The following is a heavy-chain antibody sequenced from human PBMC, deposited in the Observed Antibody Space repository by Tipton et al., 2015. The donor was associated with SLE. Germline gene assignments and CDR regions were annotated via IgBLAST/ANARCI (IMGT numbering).Heavy chain of an antibody. D-gene: IGHD4-11*01. CDR3: ARSYSSSYYFDS. CDR1: GYSISSGYY. J-gene: IGHJ4*02. Sequence: TLSLTCAVSGYSISSGYYWGWIRQPPGKGLEWIGSIYHSGSTYYNPSLKSRVTISVDTSKNQFSLKLSSVTAADTAVYYCARSYSSSYYFDSWGQGTLVTVSS. CDR2: IYHSGST. V-gene: IGHV4-38-2*01.